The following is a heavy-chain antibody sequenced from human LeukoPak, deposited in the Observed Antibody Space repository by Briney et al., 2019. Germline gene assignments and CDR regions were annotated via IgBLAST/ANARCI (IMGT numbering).Heavy chain of an antibody. Sequence: GASVKVSCKASGYTFTGYYMHWVRQAPGQGLEWMGWINPNSGGTNYAQKFQGRVTMTRDTSISTAYMELSRLRSDDTAVYYCAREGDCSSTSCYGPPGFDHWGQGTLVTVSS. D-gene: IGHD2-2*01. CDR3: AREGDCSSTSCYGPPGFDH. CDR2: INPNSGGT. J-gene: IGHJ4*02. V-gene: IGHV1-2*02. CDR1: GYTFTGYY.